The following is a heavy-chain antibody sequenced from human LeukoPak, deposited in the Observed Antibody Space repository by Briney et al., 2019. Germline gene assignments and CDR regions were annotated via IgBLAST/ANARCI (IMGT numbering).Heavy chain of an antibody. D-gene: IGHD5-24*01. J-gene: IGHJ4*02. V-gene: IGHV4-34*01. CDR1: GGSFSDYF. Sequence: PSETLSVTCAAYGGSFSDYFWNWVRQAPGKGLEWLGEISHSGSTNYNPSLESRITLSVDTSKNQFSLSLSSVTAADTAIYYCARQGYIGRWSQFMYFDFWGQGTLVTVSS. CDR3: ARQGYIGRWSQFMYFDF. CDR2: ISHSGST.